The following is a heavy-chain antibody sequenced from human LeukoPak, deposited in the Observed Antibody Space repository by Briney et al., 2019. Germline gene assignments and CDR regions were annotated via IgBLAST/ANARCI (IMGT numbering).Heavy chain of an antibody. CDR1: GYTFTDSY. Sequence: ASVKVSCKPSGYTFTDSYIHWVRQAPGVGLQWMGWISPNNGDTKYAEDFQDRVTMTRDTSINTAYMELTSLTPDDTAVYYCVRSPIGASAYWGRGTLVTVSS. V-gene: IGHV1-2*02. CDR3: VRSPIGASAY. J-gene: IGHJ4*02. D-gene: IGHD3-10*01. CDR2: ISPNNGDT.